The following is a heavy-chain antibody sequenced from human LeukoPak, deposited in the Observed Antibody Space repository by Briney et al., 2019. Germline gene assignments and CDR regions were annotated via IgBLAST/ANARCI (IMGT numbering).Heavy chain of an antibody. CDR2: INSVGSST. Sequence: GGSLRLSCAASGFTFSSYWMHWVRQAPGKGLVWVSRINSVGSSTSYADSVKGRFTTSRDNAKNTLYLQMNSLRAEDTAVYYCARETYYDFWSGYYLYPGRYYYMDVWGKGTTVTVSS. CDR3: ARETYYDFWSGYYLYPGRYYYMDV. CDR1: GFTFSSYW. D-gene: IGHD3-3*01. J-gene: IGHJ6*03. V-gene: IGHV3-74*01.